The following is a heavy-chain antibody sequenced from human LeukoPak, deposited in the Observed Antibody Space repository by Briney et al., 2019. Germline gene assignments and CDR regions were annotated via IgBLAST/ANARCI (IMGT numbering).Heavy chain of an antibody. V-gene: IGHV3-7*01. CDR3: ARGGVTRPPVDY. D-gene: IGHD2-21*02. CDR2: IWRDGSQK. J-gene: IGHJ4*02. CDR1: GFTFSSYW. Sequence: GGALRPSCAASGFTFSSYWMSWVRQAPGKGLEWVANIWRDGSQKNYVDSVRGRFTISRDNAKNSLYLQMNSLRAEDTAVYYCARGGVTRPPVDYWGQGTLVTVSS.